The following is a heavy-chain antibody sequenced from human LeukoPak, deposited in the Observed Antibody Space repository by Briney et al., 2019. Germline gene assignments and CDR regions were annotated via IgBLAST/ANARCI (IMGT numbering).Heavy chain of an antibody. D-gene: IGHD6-19*01. J-gene: IGHJ4*02. CDR3: ARGTVAGTQPPLLDY. CDR1: GGSISSYY. Sequence: PSETLSLTCTVSGGSISSYYWSWIRQPPGKGLEWIGYVYYSGSTNYNPSLKSRVTISVDTSKNQFSLKLSSVTAADTAVYYCARGTVAGTQPPLLDYWGQGTLVTVSS. V-gene: IGHV4-59*01. CDR2: VYYSGST.